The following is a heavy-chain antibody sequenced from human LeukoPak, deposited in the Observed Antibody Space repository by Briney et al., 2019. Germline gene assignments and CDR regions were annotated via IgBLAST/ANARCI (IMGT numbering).Heavy chain of an antibody. CDR3: AKDVIRSGWXLYXFDY. Sequence: PGGSLRLSCAASGFTFSSYAMSWVRQAPGKGLEWVSAISGSGGSTYYADSVKGRFTISRDNSKNTLYLQMNSLRAEDTAVYYCAKDVIRSGWXLYXFDYWGQGTLVTVSS. CDR2: ISGSGGST. CDR1: GFTFSSYA. J-gene: IGHJ4*02. D-gene: IGHD6-19*01. V-gene: IGHV3-23*01.